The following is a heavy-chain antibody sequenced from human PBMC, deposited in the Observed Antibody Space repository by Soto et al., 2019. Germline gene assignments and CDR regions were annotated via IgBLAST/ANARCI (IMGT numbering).Heavy chain of an antibody. D-gene: IGHD3-9*01. CDR3: ARAECSSPDCLTAYYSYGLDV. V-gene: IGHV3-48*03. CDR1: GFTFSNFE. J-gene: IGHJ6*02. CDR2: INTAGSTK. Sequence: VGSLRLSCAASGFTFSNFEMHWVRQAPGKGLEWVSYINTAGSTKYYAESVKGRFTISRDNARNSLFLQMNSLRAEDTAVYYCARAECSSPDCLTAYYSYGLDVWGQGSTVTVSS.